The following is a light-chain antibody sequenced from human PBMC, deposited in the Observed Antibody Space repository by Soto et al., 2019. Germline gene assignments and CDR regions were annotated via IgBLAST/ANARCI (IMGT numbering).Light chain of an antibody. CDR3: SSYTSISTLV. CDR2: EVT. Sequence: QSALTQPVSVSGSPGQSITISCTGTSSDVGGYKYVSWYQQHPGKAPKLTIYEVTKRPSGVSNRFSGSKSGNTASLTISGLQAEDESDYYCSSYTSISTLVFGGGTKVTVL. CDR1: SSDVGGYKY. V-gene: IGLV2-14*01. J-gene: IGLJ2*01.